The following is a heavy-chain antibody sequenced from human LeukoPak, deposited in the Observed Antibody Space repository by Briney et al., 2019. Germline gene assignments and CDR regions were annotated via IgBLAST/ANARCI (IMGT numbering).Heavy chain of an antibody. D-gene: IGHD4-17*01. Sequence: SSVKVSCKASGGTFSSYAISWVRQAPGQGLEWMGWMNPNSGNTGYAQKFQGRVTMTRNTSISTAYMELSSLRSEDTAVYYCASLLDYGDYVPRPWGQGTLVTVSS. J-gene: IGHJ5*02. V-gene: IGHV1-8*02. CDR3: ASLLDYGDYVPRP. CDR1: GGTFSSYA. CDR2: MNPNSGNT.